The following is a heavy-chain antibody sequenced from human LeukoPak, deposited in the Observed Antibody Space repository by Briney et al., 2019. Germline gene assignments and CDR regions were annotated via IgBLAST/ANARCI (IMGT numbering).Heavy chain of an antibody. CDR3: ARHYYSDPFDY. J-gene: IGHJ4*02. CDR2: IDYSGST. V-gene: IGHV4-59*01. Sequence: PSETLSLTCTVSGASISSYYWSWIRQPPGKGLEWIGYIDYSGSTNYNPPLKSRVIISVDTSKTQFSLKLSSVTAADTAVYYCARHYYSDPFDYWGQGTLVTVSS. D-gene: IGHD4-17*01. CDR1: GASISSYY.